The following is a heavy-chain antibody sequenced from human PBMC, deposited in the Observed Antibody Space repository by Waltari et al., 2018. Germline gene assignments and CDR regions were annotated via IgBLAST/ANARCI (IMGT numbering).Heavy chain of an antibody. CDR1: GGSISSYY. V-gene: IGHV4-59*01. CDR2: IYYSGST. CDR3: AREIPPDYDSSGYYPYYFDY. J-gene: IGHJ4*02. D-gene: IGHD3-22*01. Sequence: QVQLQESGPGLVKPSETLSLTCTVSGGSISSYYWSWIRQPPGKGLEWIGYIYYSGSTTYNPSLNSRVTISVDTSKNQFSLKLSSVTAADTAVYYCAREIPPDYDSSGYYPYYFDYWGQGTLVTVSS.